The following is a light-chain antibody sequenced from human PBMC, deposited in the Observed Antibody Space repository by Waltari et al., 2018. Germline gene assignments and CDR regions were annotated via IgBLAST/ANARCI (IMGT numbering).Light chain of an antibody. CDR1: QSVSRT. V-gene: IGKV3-20*01. Sequence: EIVLTQSPGTLSLSPGDRATLSCRASQSVSRTLAWYQQKPGQAPSLLINGASIRGTGIPSRFSCSGSGTDFSLTISRLEPEDSAVYYCQHYVTLPVTFGQGTKVEIK. CDR2: GAS. CDR3: QHYVTLPVT. J-gene: IGKJ1*01.